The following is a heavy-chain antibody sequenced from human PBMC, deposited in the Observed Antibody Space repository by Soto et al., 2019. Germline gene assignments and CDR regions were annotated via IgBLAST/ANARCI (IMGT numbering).Heavy chain of an antibody. CDR2: ISGSGGST. CDR3: AKARDPMVRGVIITSGAFDI. Sequence: GGSLRLSCAASGFTFSSYAMSWVRQAPGKGLEWVSAISGSGGSTYYADSVKGRFTISRDNSKNTLYLQMNSLRAEDTAVYYCAKARDPMVRGVIITSGAFDIWGQGTMVTVSS. V-gene: IGHV3-23*01. CDR1: GFTFSSYA. D-gene: IGHD3-10*01. J-gene: IGHJ3*02.